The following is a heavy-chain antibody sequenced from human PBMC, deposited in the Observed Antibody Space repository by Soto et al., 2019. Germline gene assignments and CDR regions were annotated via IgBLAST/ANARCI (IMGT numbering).Heavy chain of an antibody. D-gene: IGHD2-2*01. J-gene: IGHJ6*03. CDR3: ARDLHQILSHKHYYYYLDV. Sequence: QVQLVESGGDLVKPGGSLRLSCVASGFSFSDYSMTWMRQAPGGGLDFVAFISNTAITDYYADSVKGRFTISRDNARNSVYLQMDSLRAVQAAVYYCARDLHQILSHKHYYYYLDVWGTGTTVTVSS. CDR1: GFSFSDYS. V-gene: IGHV3-11*01. CDR2: ISNTAITD.